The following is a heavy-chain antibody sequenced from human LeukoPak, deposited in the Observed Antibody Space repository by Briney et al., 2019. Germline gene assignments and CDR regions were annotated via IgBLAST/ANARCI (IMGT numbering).Heavy chain of an antibody. Sequence: SETLSLTCTVSGGSISSYYWSGIRQPPGKGLEWIGYIYYSGSTNYNPSLKSRVTISVDTSKNQFSMKLSSVTAADTAVYYCARVYLNYGSAHYGMDVWGKGTTVTVSS. CDR2: IYYSGST. J-gene: IGHJ6*04. V-gene: IGHV4-59*01. CDR3: ARVYLNYGSAHYGMDV. D-gene: IGHD3-10*01. CDR1: GGSISSYY.